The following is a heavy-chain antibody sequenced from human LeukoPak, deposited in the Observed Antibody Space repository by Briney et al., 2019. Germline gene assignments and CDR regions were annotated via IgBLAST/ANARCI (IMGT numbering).Heavy chain of an antibody. CDR3: ARDNLETFDY. J-gene: IGHJ4*02. CDR1: GFTFSSYE. V-gene: IGHV3-48*03. CDR2: ISSSGSTI. Sequence: GGSLRLSCAASGFTFSSYEMNWVRQAPEKGLEWVSYISSSGSTIYYADSVKGRFTISRDNAKNSLYLQMNSLRAEDTAVYYCARDNLETFDYWGQGTLVTVSS. D-gene: IGHD5-24*01.